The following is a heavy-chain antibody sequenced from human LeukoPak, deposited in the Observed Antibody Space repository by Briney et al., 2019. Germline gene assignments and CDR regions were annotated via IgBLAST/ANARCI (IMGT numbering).Heavy chain of an antibody. CDR2: ISSSGSTI. CDR1: GFTFSSYE. J-gene: IGHJ4*02. CDR3: ARDKSSGWYHTFDY. D-gene: IGHD6-19*01. V-gene: IGHV3-48*03. Sequence: GGSLRLSCAASGFTFSSYEMNWVRQAPGKGLEWVSYISSSGSTIYYADSVKGRFTISRDNAKNSLYLQMNSLRAEDAAVYYCARDKSSGWYHTFDYWGQGTLVTVSS.